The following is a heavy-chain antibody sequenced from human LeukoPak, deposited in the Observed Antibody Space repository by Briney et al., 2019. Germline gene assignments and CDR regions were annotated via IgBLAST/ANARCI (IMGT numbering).Heavy chain of an antibody. Sequence: RPGGSLRLSCAASGFTFDDYAMHWVRQAPGKGLEWVSGISWNSGSIGYVDSVKGRFTISRDNAKNSLNLQMNSLRAEDTAVYYCARDLTGLFQYWGQGTLVTVSS. D-gene: IGHD1-14*01. V-gene: IGHV3-9*01. CDR2: ISWNSGSI. CDR1: GFTFDDYA. CDR3: ARDLTGLFQY. J-gene: IGHJ1*01.